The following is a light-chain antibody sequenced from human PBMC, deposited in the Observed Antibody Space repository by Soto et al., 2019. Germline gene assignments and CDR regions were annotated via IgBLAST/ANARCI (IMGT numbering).Light chain of an antibody. J-gene: IGKJ5*01. CDR2: GAS. V-gene: IGKV3-15*01. CDR1: QSVSSN. CDR3: QHYNNWPIT. Sequence: EIVMTQSPATLSVSPGARATLSCRASQSVSSNLAWYQQKPGQAPRLLIYGASTRATGIPARFSGSGSGTEFTLTISSLQSEDFAVYYCQHYNNWPITFGQGTRLEIK.